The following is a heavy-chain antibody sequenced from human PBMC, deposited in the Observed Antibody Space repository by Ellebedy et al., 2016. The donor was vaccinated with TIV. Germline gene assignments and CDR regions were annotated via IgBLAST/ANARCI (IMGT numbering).Heavy chain of an antibody. V-gene: IGHV1-2*02. CDR2: INPDSGVT. Sequence: ASVKVSCXASGYTFTGFYIHWVRQAPGQGLEWMGWINPDSGVTDYAQNFQGRVTMTRDTSINTAYMELSRLKSDDTALYYCARAMTIFGVIIHFFDYWGQGTPVTVSS. D-gene: IGHD3-3*01. CDR3: ARAMTIFGVIIHFFDY. CDR1: GYTFTGFY. J-gene: IGHJ4*02.